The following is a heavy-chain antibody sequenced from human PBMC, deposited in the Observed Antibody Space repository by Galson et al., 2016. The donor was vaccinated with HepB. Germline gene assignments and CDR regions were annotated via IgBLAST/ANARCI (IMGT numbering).Heavy chain of an antibody. J-gene: IGHJ4*02. D-gene: IGHD3-9*01. Sequence: TLSLTCIVSGDSISSGDYYWNWIRQHPGKGLEWIGYIYYTGSTQYNPSLKSRVTISVDTSKNQFSLKLSSVTAADTAVYYCARDSPGYYNVDYFDFWGQGTLVTVSS. CDR1: GDSISSGDYY. CDR3: ARDSPGYYNVDYFDF. CDR2: IYYTGST. V-gene: IGHV4-31*03.